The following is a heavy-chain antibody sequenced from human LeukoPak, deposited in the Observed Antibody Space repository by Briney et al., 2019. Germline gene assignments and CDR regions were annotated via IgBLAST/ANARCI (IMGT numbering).Heavy chain of an antibody. J-gene: IGHJ5*02. V-gene: IGHV4-59*12. CDR2: IYYSGST. Sequence: SETLSLTCTVSGGSISSYYWSWIRQPPGKGLEWIGYIYYSGSTNYNPSLKSRVTISVDTSKNQFSLKLSSVTAADTAVYYCARDPFSTVTTEEGFDPWGQGTLVTVSS. CDR1: GGSISSYY. D-gene: IGHD4-17*01. CDR3: ARDPFSTVTTEEGFDP.